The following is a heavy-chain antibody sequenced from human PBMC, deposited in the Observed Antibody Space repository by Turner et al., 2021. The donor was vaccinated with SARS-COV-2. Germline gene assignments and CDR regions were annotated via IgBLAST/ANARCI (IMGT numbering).Heavy chain of an antibody. CDR2: IYYSGST. D-gene: IGHD6-19*01. V-gene: IGHV4-39*01. CDR3: ASPGGNSGWFFAYDI. Sequence: QLQLQESGPGLVKPSETLSLTCTVADGSISSSSYYWGWIRQPPGKGLEWIGSIYYSGSTSYTPSLKSRVTISVDTSKNQFSLKLNSVTAADTAVYYCASPGGNSGWFFAYDIWGQGTMVTVSS. J-gene: IGHJ3*02. CDR1: DGSISSSSYY.